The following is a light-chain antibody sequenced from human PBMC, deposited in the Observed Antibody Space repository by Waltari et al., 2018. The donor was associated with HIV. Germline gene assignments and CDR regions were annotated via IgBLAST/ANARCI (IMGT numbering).Light chain of an antibody. CDR2: RNV. Sequence: SVLTQPPSASGTPGQRFTITCSRGSSNIGSNYVYCFQQIPGAAPNPPPHRNVQRPSGVPDRFSGSKSGSSASLAISGLRSEDEAVYYCSTWDDRLSDRVFGGGTKLTVL. CDR3: STWDDRLSDRV. J-gene: IGLJ3*02. CDR1: SSNIGSNY. V-gene: IGLV1-47*01.